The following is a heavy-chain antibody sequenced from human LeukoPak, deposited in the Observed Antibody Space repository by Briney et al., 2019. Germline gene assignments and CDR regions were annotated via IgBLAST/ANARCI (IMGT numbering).Heavy chain of an antibody. J-gene: IGHJ2*01. CDR1: GGSISSSSYY. Sequence: SETLSLTCTVSGGSISSSSYYWGWIRQPPGKGLEWIGYIYYSETANYNPSLKSRVTISVDTSKNQFSLELTSVTAADTAVYYCARVYYSSSYDYWYFDLWGRGTLVTVSS. D-gene: IGHD6-13*01. V-gene: IGHV4-61*05. CDR2: IYYSETA. CDR3: ARVYYSSSYDYWYFDL.